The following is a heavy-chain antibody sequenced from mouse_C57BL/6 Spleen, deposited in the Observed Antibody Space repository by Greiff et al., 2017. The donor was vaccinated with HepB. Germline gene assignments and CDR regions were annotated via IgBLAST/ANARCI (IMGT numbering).Heavy chain of an antibody. CDR1: GYTFTDYE. V-gene: IGHV1-15*01. CDR2: IDPETGGT. CDR3: TRREYYGRDYAMDY. D-gene: IGHD1-1*01. Sequence: QVQLQQSGAELVGPGASVTLSCKASGYTFTDYEMHWVKQTPVHGLEWIGAIDPETGGTAYNQKFKGKAILTADKSSSTAYMELRSLTSEDSAVYYCTRREYYGRDYAMDYWGQGTSVTVSS. J-gene: IGHJ4*01.